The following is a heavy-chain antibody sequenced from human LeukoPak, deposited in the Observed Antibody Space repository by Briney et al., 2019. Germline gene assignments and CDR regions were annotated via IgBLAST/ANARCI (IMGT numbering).Heavy chain of an antibody. D-gene: IGHD5-18*01. CDR3: ARDGMQLWLRGYFDL. V-gene: IGHV4-59*12. J-gene: IGHJ2*01. Sequence: SSETLSLTCTVSGGSISSYYWSWIRQPPGKGLEWIGYIYYSGSTNYNPSLKSRVTISVDTSKNQFSLKLSSVTAADTAVYYCARDGMQLWLRGYFDLWGRGTLVTVSS. CDR1: GGSISSYY. CDR2: IYYSGST.